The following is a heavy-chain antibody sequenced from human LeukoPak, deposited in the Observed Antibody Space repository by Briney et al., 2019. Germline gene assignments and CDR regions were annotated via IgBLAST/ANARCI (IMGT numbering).Heavy chain of an antibody. D-gene: IGHD5-18*01. CDR3: ARGVDTAMVTGGYNWFDP. V-gene: IGHV3-23*01. Sequence: GGSLRLSCAASGFTFSNYGMSWVRQAPGKGLEWISAISGTGGSTYYADSVKGRFTISRDNSKNTLYLQMNSLRAEDTAVYYCARGVDTAMVTGGYNWFDPWGQGTLVAVSS. CDR1: GFTFSNYG. J-gene: IGHJ5*02. CDR2: ISGTGGST.